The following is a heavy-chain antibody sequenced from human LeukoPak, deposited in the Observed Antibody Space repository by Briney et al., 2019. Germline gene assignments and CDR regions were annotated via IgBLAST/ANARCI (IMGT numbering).Heavy chain of an antibody. V-gene: IGHV4-34*01. CDR1: GGSFSGYY. J-gene: IGHJ4*02. D-gene: IGHD2-21*01. CDR3: ARTLLAFFDY. CDR2: INHSGST. Sequence: SETLSLTCAVYGGSFSGYYWSWIRQPPGKGLEWIGEINHSGSTNYNPSLKSRVTISVDTSKNQFSLKLSSVTAADTAVYYCARTLLAFFDYWGQGTLVTASS.